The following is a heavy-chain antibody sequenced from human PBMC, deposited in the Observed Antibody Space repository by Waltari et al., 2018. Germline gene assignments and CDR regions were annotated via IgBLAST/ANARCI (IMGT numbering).Heavy chain of an antibody. CDR2: IIPIFGTA. J-gene: IGHJ2*01. V-gene: IGHV1-69*13. CDR3: ATVGYCGGDCYSWRDWYFDL. Sequence: QVQLVQSGAEVKKPGSSVKVSCKASGGTFSSYAISWVRQAPGPGLGWMGGIIPIFGTANYAQKFQGRVTITADESTSTAYMELSSLRSEDTAVYYCATVGYCGGDCYSWRDWYFDLWGRGTLVTVSS. CDR1: GGTFSSYA. D-gene: IGHD2-21*01.